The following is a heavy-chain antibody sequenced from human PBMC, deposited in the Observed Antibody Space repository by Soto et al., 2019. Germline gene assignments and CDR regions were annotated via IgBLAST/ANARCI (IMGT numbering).Heavy chain of an antibody. CDR3: ARTTAVPNTLRSRYFFDY. D-gene: IGHD4-17*01. J-gene: IGHJ4*02. CDR1: GGSVSNKTYY. Sequence: SETLSLTCSVSGGSVSNKTYYWSWIRQPPGKRLEWIGYVYYSGTTNYNPSLKSRVTITVDLSKNQFSLRLSSVTTADTALYYCARTTAVPNTLRSRYFFDYWGQGTLVTVSS. V-gene: IGHV4-61*01. CDR2: VYYSGTT.